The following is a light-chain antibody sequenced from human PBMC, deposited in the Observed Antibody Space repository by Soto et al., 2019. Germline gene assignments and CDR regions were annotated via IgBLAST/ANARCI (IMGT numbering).Light chain of an antibody. Sequence: IVVRQSAATLSVSSGERATLSCRASQSVSSNLAWYQQKPGRAPRLLIYAASTRATGIPARFSGSGSGTEFTLTISRLEPEDFAVYYCQQYGSSITFGQGTRLEIK. J-gene: IGKJ5*01. CDR3: QQYGSSIT. CDR1: QSVSSN. V-gene: IGKV3-15*01. CDR2: AAS.